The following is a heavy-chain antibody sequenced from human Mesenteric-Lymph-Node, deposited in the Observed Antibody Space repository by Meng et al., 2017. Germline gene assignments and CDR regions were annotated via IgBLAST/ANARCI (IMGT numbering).Heavy chain of an antibody. CDR3: ARSGYGGGLY. CDR1: GGSINSYY. V-gene: IGHV4-59*01. D-gene: IGHD2-21*01. CDR2: VSSSGSP. J-gene: IGHJ4*02. Sequence: GSLRLSCTVSGGSINSYYWNWIRQSPGKGLEWIGFVSSSGSPSYDPSLRSRVTISVDTSKSQFSLRLNSVTAADTAVYYCARSGYGGGLYWGQGTLVTVSS.